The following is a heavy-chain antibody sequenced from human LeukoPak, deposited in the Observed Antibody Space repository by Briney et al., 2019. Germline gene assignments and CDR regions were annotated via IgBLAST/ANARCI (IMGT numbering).Heavy chain of an antibody. CDR1: GFTFSGSW. Sequence: GGSLRLSCAAFGFTFSGSWMTWVRQAPGQGLEWVASLKQDGTEKHYRDSVKGRFTISRDNAKNSLFLQMNSLRAEDTAVCFCSIGLGYSWGQGTLVTVSS. CDR3: SIGLGYS. CDR2: LKQDGTEK. V-gene: IGHV3-7*01. D-gene: IGHD7-27*01. J-gene: IGHJ4*02.